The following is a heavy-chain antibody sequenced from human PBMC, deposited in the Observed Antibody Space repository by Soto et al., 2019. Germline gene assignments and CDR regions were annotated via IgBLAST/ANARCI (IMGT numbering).Heavy chain of an antibody. D-gene: IGHD3-10*01. CDR3: AIFYGNAFDV. CDR2: IFDNGST. CDR1: GGSITTSSYN. Sequence: SETLSLTCSVSGGSITTSSYNWDWIRQPPGKGLEWIGTIFDNGSTSYNPSLKRQVTITVDTSKNHVALKVNSVTAADTAVYYCAIFYGNAFDVWGRGTVVTVSS. V-gene: IGHV4-39*02. J-gene: IGHJ3*01.